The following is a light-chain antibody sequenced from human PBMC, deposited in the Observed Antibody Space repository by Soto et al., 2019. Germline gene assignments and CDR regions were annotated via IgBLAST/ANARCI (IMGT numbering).Light chain of an antibody. CDR2: GAS. CDR1: QDISTL. Sequence: DIQMTQSPSSVSASIGDTVTITCPASQDISTLLAWYQQKPGKAPKLLIYGASTVESGGPARFSGRGSGTDFTLTVRSLQPEDCATYFCQQADSFPLTFGGGTKVEIK. CDR3: QQADSFPLT. J-gene: IGKJ4*01. V-gene: IGKV1D-12*01.